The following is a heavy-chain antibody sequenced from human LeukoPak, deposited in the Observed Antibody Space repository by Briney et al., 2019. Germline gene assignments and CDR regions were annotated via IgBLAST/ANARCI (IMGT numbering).Heavy chain of an antibody. Sequence: PSETLSLTCTVSGGTISRYYWSWIRQPPGKGLEWIAYIDYSGSTNYNPSLKSRLTISLDASKNQFSLKLSSVTAADTAVYYCARGGRSGSYTYYFDYWGLGSLVTVSS. CDR3: ARGGRSGSYTYYFDY. V-gene: IGHV4-59*01. CDR2: IDYSGST. D-gene: IGHD1-26*01. CDR1: GGTISRYY. J-gene: IGHJ4*02.